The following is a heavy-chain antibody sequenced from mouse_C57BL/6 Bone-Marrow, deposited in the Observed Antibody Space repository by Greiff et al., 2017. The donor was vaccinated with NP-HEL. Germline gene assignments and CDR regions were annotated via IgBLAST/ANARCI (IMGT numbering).Heavy chain of an antibody. D-gene: IGHD1-1*01. Sequence: EVQGVESGGDLVKPGGSLKLSCAASGFTFSSYGLSWVRQTPDKRLEWVATIRSGGSYTYSPDSVKGRFTLSRDNAKNTLYLQMSSLKAEDTAMYYCARFTTVVAGDYWGQGTTLTVSS. J-gene: IGHJ2*01. CDR3: ARFTTVVAGDY. CDR2: IRSGGSYT. CDR1: GFTFSSYG. V-gene: IGHV5-6*01.